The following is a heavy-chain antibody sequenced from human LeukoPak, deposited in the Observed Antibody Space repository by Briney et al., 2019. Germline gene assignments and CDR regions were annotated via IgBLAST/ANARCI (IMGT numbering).Heavy chain of an antibody. Sequence: PGGSLRLSCAASGFTFSSYAMSWVRQAPGKGLEWVALIWNAGTNTYYADSVKGRFTISRDNSKNTLYLQMNSLRAEDTAVYYCAGDTPPGGDYYFDYWGQETLVIVSS. D-gene: IGHD3-16*01. CDR2: IWNAGTNT. J-gene: IGHJ4*02. CDR3: AGDTPPGGDYYFDY. V-gene: IGHV3-33*08. CDR1: GFTFSSYA.